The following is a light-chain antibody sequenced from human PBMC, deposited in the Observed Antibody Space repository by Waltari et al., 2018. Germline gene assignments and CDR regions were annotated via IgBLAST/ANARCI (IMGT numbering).Light chain of an antibody. Sequence: EIVFTQSPGTMPMSPGEGATLACRASQSVSRWLAWSQQNPGQPPRLIIDGASSRANGIPDRFSGSGSGTDFSLTISRLEPEDSAVYYCQKYGTLPATFGQGTKVEVK. CDR2: GAS. J-gene: IGKJ1*01. CDR3: QKYGTLPAT. V-gene: IGKV3-20*01. CDR1: QSVSRW.